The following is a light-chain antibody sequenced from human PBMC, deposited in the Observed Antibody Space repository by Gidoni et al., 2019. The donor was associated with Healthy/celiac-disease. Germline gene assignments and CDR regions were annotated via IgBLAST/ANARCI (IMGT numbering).Light chain of an antibody. CDR2: GNS. J-gene: IGLJ2*01. Sequence: QSVLTQPPSASGAPGPRVTISCTGSSSNIGAGYDVHWYQQLPGTAPKLLIYGNSNRPSGVPDRFSGSKSGTSASLAITGLQAEDEADYYCQSYDSSLSGSGVVFGGGTKLTVL. CDR1: SSNIGAGYD. CDR3: QSYDSSLSGSGVV. V-gene: IGLV1-40*01.